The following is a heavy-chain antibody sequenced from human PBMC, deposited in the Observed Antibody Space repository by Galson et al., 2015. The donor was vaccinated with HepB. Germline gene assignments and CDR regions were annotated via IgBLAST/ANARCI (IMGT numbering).Heavy chain of an antibody. CDR3: ARDTYRWDDPTYADAFDI. D-gene: IGHD1-26*01. Sequence: SLRLSCAASGFTFSSYAIHWVRQAPGKGLAWVAVISYDGSNKYYADSVKGRFTISRDNSKNTLYLQMNSLRAEDTAVYYCARDTYRWDDPTYADAFDIWGQGTMVTVSS. J-gene: IGHJ3*02. V-gene: IGHV3-30-3*01. CDR1: GFTFSSYA. CDR2: ISYDGSNK.